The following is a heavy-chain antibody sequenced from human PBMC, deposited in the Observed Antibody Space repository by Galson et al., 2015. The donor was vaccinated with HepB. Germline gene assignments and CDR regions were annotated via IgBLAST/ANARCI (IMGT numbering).Heavy chain of an antibody. V-gene: IGHV1-2*02. CDR2: INPNSGGT. D-gene: IGHD3-10*01. CDR3: ARDGDYGSGSHLFDY. Sequence: SVKVSCKASGYTFSGHYIHWARQAPGQGLEWMGWINPNSGGTNYAQKFEGRVTMTRDTSITTVYMELSRLTSDDTAIYYCARDGDYGSGSHLFDYWGQGTLVTVSS. J-gene: IGHJ4*02. CDR1: GYTFSGHY.